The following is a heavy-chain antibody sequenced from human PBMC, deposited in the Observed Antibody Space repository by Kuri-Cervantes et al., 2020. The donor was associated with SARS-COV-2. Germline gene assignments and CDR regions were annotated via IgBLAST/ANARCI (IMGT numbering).Heavy chain of an antibody. D-gene: IGHD2-2*01. V-gene: IGHV3-48*01. CDR2: ISSSSSTI. CDR1: GFTFSSYS. Sequence: GGSLRLSCAASGFTFSSYSMNWVRQAPGKGLEWVSYISSSSSTIYYADSVKGRFTISRDNAKNSLYLQMNSLRAEDTAVYYCARDLHCSSTSCYSPRFDPWGQGTLVTVSS. J-gene: IGHJ5*02. CDR3: ARDLHCSSTSCYSPRFDP.